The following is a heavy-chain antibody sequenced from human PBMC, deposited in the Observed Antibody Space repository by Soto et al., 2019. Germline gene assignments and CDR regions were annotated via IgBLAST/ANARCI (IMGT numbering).Heavy chain of an antibody. CDR3: ARAHQLRFLECFPKY. Sequence: QVQLVQSGAEVKKPGASVKVSCKASGYTLTSYGVNWVRQAPGQGLEWMGWISGKNGNTLYAQKFQARITMATDTSTNTAYKELRGLRSDDTAVYYCARAHQLRFLECFPKYWGQGTLVTVSS. CDR1: GYTLTSYG. D-gene: IGHD3-3*01. CDR2: ISGKNGNT. J-gene: IGHJ4*02. V-gene: IGHV1-18*01.